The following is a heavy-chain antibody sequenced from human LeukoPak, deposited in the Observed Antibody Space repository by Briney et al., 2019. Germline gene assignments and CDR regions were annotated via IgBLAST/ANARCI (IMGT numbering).Heavy chain of an antibody. CDR2: ISGSGTSM. CDR1: GFTFSSYE. CDR3: AISVQWLPY. J-gene: IGHJ4*02. Sequence: PGGSLRLSCVASGFTFSSYEMNWLRQAPGKGLEWVSYISGSGTSMYYADSVKGRFTISRDNAKNSLYLQMNSLRAEDTAIYYCAISVQWLPYWGQGTLVTVSS. D-gene: IGHD6-19*01. V-gene: IGHV3-48*03.